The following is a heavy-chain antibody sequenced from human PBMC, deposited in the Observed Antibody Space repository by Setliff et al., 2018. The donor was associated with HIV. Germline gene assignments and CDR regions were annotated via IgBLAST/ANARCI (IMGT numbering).Heavy chain of an antibody. Sequence: GGSLRLSCAASGFTFSSYWMSWVRQAPGKGLEWVANIKQDGSEKYYVDSVKGRFTISRDNAKNSLHLQMNSLRAEDTAVYYCAKPLTQWGVSPYHYAVDVWGQGTTVTVSS. D-gene: IGHD1-26*01. J-gene: IGHJ6*02. CDR1: GFTFSSYW. CDR3: AKPLTQWGVSPYHYAVDV. CDR2: IKQDGSEK. V-gene: IGHV3-7*05.